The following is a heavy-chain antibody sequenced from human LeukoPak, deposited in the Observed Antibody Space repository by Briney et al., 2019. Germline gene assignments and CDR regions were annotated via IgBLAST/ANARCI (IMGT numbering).Heavy chain of an antibody. CDR3: AKDGSSYYGSGSYFDY. J-gene: IGHJ4*02. Sequence: GGSLRLSCAASGFTFDDYAMHWARQAPGKGLEWVSGISWNSGSIGYADSVKGRFTISRDNAKNSLYLQMNSLRAEDTALYYCAKDGSSYYGSGSYFDYWGQGTLVTVSS. D-gene: IGHD3-10*01. V-gene: IGHV3-9*01. CDR1: GFTFDDYA. CDR2: ISWNSGSI.